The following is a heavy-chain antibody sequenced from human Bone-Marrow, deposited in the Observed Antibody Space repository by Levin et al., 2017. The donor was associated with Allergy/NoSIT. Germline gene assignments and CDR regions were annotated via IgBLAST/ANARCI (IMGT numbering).Heavy chain of an antibody. J-gene: IGHJ6*02. V-gene: IGHV4-34*01. D-gene: IGHD3-3*01. CDR1: GGSFSGYY. CDR2: INHSGST. Sequence: PSETLSLTCAVYGGSFSGYYWSWIRQPPGKGLEWIGEINHSGSTNYNPSLKSRVTISVDTSKNQFSLKLSSVTAADTAVYYCARVVVFRFLEWLSNYGMDVWGQGTTVTVSS. CDR3: ARVVVFRFLEWLSNYGMDV.